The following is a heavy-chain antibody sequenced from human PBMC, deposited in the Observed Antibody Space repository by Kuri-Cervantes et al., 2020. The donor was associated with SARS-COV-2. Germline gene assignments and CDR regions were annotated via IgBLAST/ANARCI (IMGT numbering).Heavy chain of an antibody. V-gene: IGHV1-69*05. Sequence: SVKVSCKASGGTLSSFAISWVRQAPGQGLEWMGGIIPVFGTARYPQRLQGRVTMTTDESTTTAYMELSSLRSEDTAVYYCARWGVVTNSFDYWGQGTLVPSPQ. CDR3: ARWGVVTNSFDY. CDR1: GGTLSSFA. CDR2: IIPVFGTA. J-gene: IGHJ4*02. D-gene: IGHD2-21*02.